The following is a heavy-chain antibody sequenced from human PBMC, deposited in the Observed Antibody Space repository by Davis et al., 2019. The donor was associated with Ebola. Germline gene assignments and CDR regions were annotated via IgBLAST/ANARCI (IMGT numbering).Heavy chain of an antibody. J-gene: IGHJ4*02. CDR2: IFYSGST. Sequence: SETLSLTCTVSGGSVSSGTYYWTWLRQPPGKGLEWIGYIFYSGSTNYNPSLESRVAISVDTSNNQFSLKLSSVTAADTAMYYCAGPKRVAFDYWGQGILVTVSS. D-gene: IGHD2-15*01. CDR1: GGSVSSGTYY. V-gene: IGHV4-61*01. CDR3: AGPKRVAFDY.